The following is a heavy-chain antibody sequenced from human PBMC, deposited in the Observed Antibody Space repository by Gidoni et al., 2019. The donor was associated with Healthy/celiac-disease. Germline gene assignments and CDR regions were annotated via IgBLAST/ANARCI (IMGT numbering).Heavy chain of an antibody. J-gene: IGHJ6*02. CDR3: ARGELLWFGELLYGYYYYGMDV. V-gene: IGHV4-61*02. D-gene: IGHD3-10*01. Sequence: QVQLQESGPGLVKPSQTLSLTCTVSGGSISSGSYYWRWIRQPSGKGLEGIGRIYTSGSTNYNPSLKSRVTISVDTSKNQFSLKLSSVTAADTAVYYCARGELLWFGELLYGYYYYGMDVWGQGTTVTVSS. CDR2: IYTSGST. CDR1: GGSISSGSYY.